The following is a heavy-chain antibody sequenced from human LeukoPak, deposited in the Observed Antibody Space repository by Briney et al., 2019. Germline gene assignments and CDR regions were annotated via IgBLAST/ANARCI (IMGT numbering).Heavy chain of an antibody. D-gene: IGHD2/OR15-2a*01. J-gene: IGHJ2*01. CDR1: GFTFSSYG. CDR3: AKSVRIIVTRCSFHL. V-gene: IGHV3-23*01. Sequence: GGSLRLSCAASGFTFSSYGMIWVRQAAGKGLEWVAGISGSGENTYYADSVKGRFTISRDNSKNMLFLQMNSLTDDDTAVYYCAKSVRIIVTRCSFHLWGRGTLVSVSS. CDR2: ISGSGENT.